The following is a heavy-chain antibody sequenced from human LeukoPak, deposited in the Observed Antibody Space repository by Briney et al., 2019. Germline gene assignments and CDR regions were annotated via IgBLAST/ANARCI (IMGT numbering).Heavy chain of an antibody. CDR3: ARAPSGQYYYGMDV. CDR1: GFTFSSYA. D-gene: IGHD1-26*01. Sequence: GGSLRLSCAASGFTFSSYAMHWVRQARGKGLEWMAVISYDGSNKYYADSVKGRFTISRDNSKNTLYLQMNSLRPEDTAVYYCARAPSGQYYYGMDVWGQGTTVTVSS. J-gene: IGHJ6*02. CDR2: ISYDGSNK. V-gene: IGHV3-30-3*01.